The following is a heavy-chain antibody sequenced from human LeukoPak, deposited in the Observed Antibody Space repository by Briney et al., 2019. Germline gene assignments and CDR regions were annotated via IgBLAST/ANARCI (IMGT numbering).Heavy chain of an antibody. J-gene: IGHJ4*02. CDR2: INPSGGST. D-gene: IGHD2-2*02. CDR1: GYTFTGYY. Sequence: ASVKVSCKASGYTFTGYYMHWVRQAPGQGLEWVGIINPSGGSTSYAQKFQGRVTMTRDMSTSTVYMELSSLRSEDTAVYYCASYRKVPAAILNVYWGQGTLATVSS. V-gene: IGHV1-46*01. CDR3: ASYRKVPAAILNVY.